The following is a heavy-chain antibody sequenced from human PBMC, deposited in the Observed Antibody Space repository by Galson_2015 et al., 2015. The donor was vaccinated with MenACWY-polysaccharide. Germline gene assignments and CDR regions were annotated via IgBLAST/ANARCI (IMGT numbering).Heavy chain of an antibody. Sequence: QSGAEVKKPGASVKVSCTASGGTSSSCAISWVRQAPGQGLEWMGGIIPIFGTANYAQKFQGRVTITADESTSTAYMELSSLRSEDTAVYYCARDKGYNWNYLHAFDIWGQGTMVTVSS. J-gene: IGHJ3*02. CDR3: ARDKGYNWNYLHAFDI. V-gene: IGHV1-69*13. CDR2: IIPIFGTA. D-gene: IGHD1-7*01. CDR1: GGTSSSCA.